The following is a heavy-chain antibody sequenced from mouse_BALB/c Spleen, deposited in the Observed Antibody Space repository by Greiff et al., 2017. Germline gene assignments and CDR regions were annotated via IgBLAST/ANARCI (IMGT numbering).Heavy chain of an antibody. D-gene: IGHD2-14*01. CDR2: ISSGSSTI. V-gene: IGHV5-17*02. CDR1: GFTFSSFG. Sequence: EVKLMESGGGLVQPGGSRKLSCAASGFTFSSFGMHWVRQAPEKGLEWVAYISSGSSTIYYADTVKGRFTISRDNPKNTLFLQMNSLRSEDTAMYYCARLDYRYDGYYAMDYWGQGTSVTVSS. CDR3: ARLDYRYDGYYAMDY. J-gene: IGHJ4*01.